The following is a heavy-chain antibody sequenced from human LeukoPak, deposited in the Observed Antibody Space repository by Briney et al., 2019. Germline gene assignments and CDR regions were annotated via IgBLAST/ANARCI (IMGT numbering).Heavy chain of an antibody. V-gene: IGHV3-30*18. Sequence: GGSLRLSCAASGFTFTTYSMHWLRQTPGKGLEWVAVISYDGRNIDYADSVRGRFTISRDNSKNTLYLQMNSLRAEDTAVYYCAKADMYYYDSSGYARGYFDYWGQGTLVTVSS. J-gene: IGHJ4*02. D-gene: IGHD3-22*01. CDR1: GFTFTTYS. CDR3: AKADMYYYDSSGYARGYFDY. CDR2: ISYDGRNI.